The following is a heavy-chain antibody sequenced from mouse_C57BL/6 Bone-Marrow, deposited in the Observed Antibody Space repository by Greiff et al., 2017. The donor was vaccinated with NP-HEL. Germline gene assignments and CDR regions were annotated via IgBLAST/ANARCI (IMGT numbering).Heavy chain of an antibody. V-gene: IGHV5-12*01. J-gene: IGHJ4*01. CDR2: ISNGGGST. CDR1: GFTFSDYY. D-gene: IGHD3-2*02. CDR3: ARHDSSGY. Sequence: EVQRVESGGGLVQPGGSLKLSCAASGFTFSDYYMYWVRQTPEKRLEWVAYISNGGGSTYYPDTVKGRFTISRDNAKNTLYLQMSRLKSEDTAMYYCARHDSSGYWGQGTSVTVSS.